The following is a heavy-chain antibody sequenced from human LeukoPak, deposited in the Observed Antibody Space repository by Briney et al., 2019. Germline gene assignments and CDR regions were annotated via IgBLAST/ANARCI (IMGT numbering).Heavy chain of an antibody. D-gene: IGHD5-24*01. CDR3: ARLGYNDYVARYFDL. J-gene: IGHJ2*01. Sequence: SETLSLTCTVSGGSISSYYWSWIRQPPGKGLEWIGYPYHSGTTNYNPSLKSRVTISVDTSKNEFSLKLTSVTAADTAVYYCARLGYNDYVARYFDLWGRGTLVTVSS. CDR2: PYHSGTT. V-gene: IGHV4-59*08. CDR1: GGSISSYY.